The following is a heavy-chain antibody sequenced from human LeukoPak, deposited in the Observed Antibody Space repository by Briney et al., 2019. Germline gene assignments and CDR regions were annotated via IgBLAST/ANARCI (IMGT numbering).Heavy chain of an antibody. CDR1: GFNFANHA. V-gene: IGHV3-23*01. J-gene: IGHJ4*02. Sequence: GGSLRLSCAASGFNFANHAMSWVRQTPGEGLEWVSAISGGGDITYYADSVTGRFTISRDNSKDTLFLQMHSLRPGDTAVYYCATDLTVTTHYWGQGTLVTVSS. CDR3: ATDLTVTTHY. CDR2: ISGGGDIT. D-gene: IGHD4-17*01.